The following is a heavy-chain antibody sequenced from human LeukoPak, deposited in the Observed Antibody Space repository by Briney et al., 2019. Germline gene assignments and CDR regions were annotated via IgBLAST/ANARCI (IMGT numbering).Heavy chain of an antibody. J-gene: IGHJ4*02. Sequence: SVKVSCKASGGTFSSYAISWVRQAPGQGLEWMGGIILIFGTANYAQKLQGRVTMTTDTSTSTAYMELRSLRSDDTAVYYCARDDFWSGYPYYFDYWGQGTLVTVSS. CDR3: ARDDFWSGYPYYFDY. V-gene: IGHV1-69*05. CDR2: IILIFGTA. CDR1: GGTFSSYA. D-gene: IGHD3-3*01.